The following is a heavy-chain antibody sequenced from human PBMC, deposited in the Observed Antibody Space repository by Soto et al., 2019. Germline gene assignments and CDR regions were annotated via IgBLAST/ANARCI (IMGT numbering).Heavy chain of an antibody. J-gene: IGHJ4*02. V-gene: IGHV3-15*07. D-gene: IGHD2-8*01. Sequence: EVQLVESGGGLVXPGGSLXLSCAXSGXXXXXXWMXXVRQAPGKGLEWVGRLKSKTDGGTTDYAEPVKGRFTISREESNNTLYLQMNSLKTEDTAVYYCTTGYCTNGVCYTFDYWGQGTLVTVSS. CDR3: TTGYCTNGVCYTFDY. CDR2: LKSKTDGGTT. CDR1: GXXXXXXW.